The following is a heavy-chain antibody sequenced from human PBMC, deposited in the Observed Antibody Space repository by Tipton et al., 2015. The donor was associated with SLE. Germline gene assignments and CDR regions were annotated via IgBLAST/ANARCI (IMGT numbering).Heavy chain of an antibody. CDR2: IYYSGST. V-gene: IGHV4-39*07. D-gene: IGHD6-19*01. Sequence: TLSLTCTVSGDSISSSSYYWGWIRQPPGKGLEWIGSIYYSGSTYYNPSLKSRVTISVDTSKNQFSLKLSSVTAADTAVYYCARAGSESAYYYYMDIWGKGTLVTVSS. J-gene: IGHJ6*03. CDR1: GDSISSSSYY. CDR3: ARAGSESAYYYYMDI.